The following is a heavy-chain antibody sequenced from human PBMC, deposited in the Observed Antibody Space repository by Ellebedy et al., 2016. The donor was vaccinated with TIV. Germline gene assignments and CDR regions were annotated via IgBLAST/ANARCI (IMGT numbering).Heavy chain of an antibody. Sequence: SQTLSHTCAISGDSVSSNSPTWNWIRQSPSRGLEWLGRTYYRSKWYYEYAVSVYSRITINPDTSKNQFSLQLNSVTPEDTAVYYCARYNSGWKIFDYWGQGTLVTVSS. J-gene: IGHJ4*02. V-gene: IGHV6-1*01. CDR3: ARYNSGWKIFDY. CDR1: GDSVSSNSPT. D-gene: IGHD6-19*01. CDR2: TYYRSKWYY.